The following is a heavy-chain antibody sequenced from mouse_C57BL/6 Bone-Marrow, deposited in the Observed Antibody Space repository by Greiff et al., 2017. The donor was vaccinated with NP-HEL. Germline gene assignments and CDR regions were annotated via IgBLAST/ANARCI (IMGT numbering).Heavy chain of an antibody. Sequence: QVQLQQSGPELARPWASVKISCQAFYTFSRRVHFAIRDTNYWMQWVKQRPGQGLEWIGAIYPGNGDTSYNQKFKGKATLTADKSSSTDYMQLSSLTSEDSAVYYCAWEGIYYDYEDWFAYWGQGTLVTVSA. V-gene: IGHV1-87*01. CDR2: GQGLEWIG. CDR1: YTFSRRVH. J-gene: IGHJ3*01. CDR3: SEDSAVYYCAWEGIYYDYEDWFAY. D-gene: IGHD2-4*01.